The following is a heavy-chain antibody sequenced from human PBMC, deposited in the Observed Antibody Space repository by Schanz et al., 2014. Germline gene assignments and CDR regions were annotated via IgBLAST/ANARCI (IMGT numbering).Heavy chain of an antibody. D-gene: IGHD3-3*01. CDR3: ARPIYDLWSGSFDY. CDR1: GFTFSSYA. Sequence: EVQLLESGGGLVQPGGSLRLSCAASGFTFSSYAMSWVRQAPGKGLEWIAYISSGGTTIYYADSVKGRFTISRDNAKSSLYLQMNSLRAEDTAVYYCARPIYDLWSGSFDYWGQGTLVTVSS. V-gene: IGHV3-48*01. J-gene: IGHJ4*02. CDR2: ISSGGTTI.